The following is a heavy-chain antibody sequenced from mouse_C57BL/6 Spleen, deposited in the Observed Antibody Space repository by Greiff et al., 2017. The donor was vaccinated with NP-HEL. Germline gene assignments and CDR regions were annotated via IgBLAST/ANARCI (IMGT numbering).Heavy chain of an antibody. V-gene: IGHV5-4*01. Sequence: EVKVEESGGGLVKPGGSLKLSCAASGFTFSSYAMSWVRQTPEKRLEWVATISDGGSYTYYPDNVKGRFTISRDNAKNNLYLQMSHLKSEDTAMYYCARDGHGTAWFAYWGQGTLVTVSA. J-gene: IGHJ3*01. CDR2: ISDGGSYT. D-gene: IGHD2-1*01. CDR1: GFTFSSYA. CDR3: ARDGHGTAWFAY.